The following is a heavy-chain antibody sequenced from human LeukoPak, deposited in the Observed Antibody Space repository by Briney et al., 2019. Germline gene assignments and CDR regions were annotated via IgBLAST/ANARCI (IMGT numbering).Heavy chain of an antibody. CDR1: GGSISSGSYY. CDR2: IYTSGST. J-gene: IGHJ4*02. Sequence: SQTLSLTCTVSGGSISSGSYYWSWIRQPAGKALEWIGHIYTSGSTSYNPSLQSRVTISVDTSSHQFSLKVTSVTAADTAVYYCARAGGSVGWYGTIDSWGQGTLVTVPS. D-gene: IGHD6-19*01. CDR3: ARAGGSVGWYGTIDS. V-gene: IGHV4-61*09.